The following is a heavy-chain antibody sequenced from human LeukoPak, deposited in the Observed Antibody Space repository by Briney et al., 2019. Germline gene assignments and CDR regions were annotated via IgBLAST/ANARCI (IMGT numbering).Heavy chain of an antibody. Sequence: GGSLRLSCAASGFTFSSYSMNWVRQAPGKGLEWVSSISSSSSYIYYADSVKGRFTISRDNAKNTLNLQMNSLRAEDTAVYYCARDYYDSSGYLSLDSWGQGTLVTVST. CDR1: GFTFSSYS. D-gene: IGHD3-22*01. CDR3: ARDYYDSSGYLSLDS. V-gene: IGHV3-21*01. CDR2: ISSSSSYI. J-gene: IGHJ4*02.